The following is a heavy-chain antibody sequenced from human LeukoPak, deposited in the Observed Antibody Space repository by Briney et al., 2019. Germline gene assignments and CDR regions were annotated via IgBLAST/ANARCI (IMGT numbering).Heavy chain of an antibody. CDR1: GGTFSSYA. V-gene: IGHV1-69*05. D-gene: IGHD3-10*01. Sequence: ASVKVSCKASGGTFSSYAISWVRQAPGQGLEWMGGIIPIFGTANYAQKFQGRVTITTDESTSTAYMELSSLRSEDTAVYYCAIMGGSYYYGSHGMDVWGQGTTVTVSS. CDR2: IIPIFGTA. J-gene: IGHJ6*02. CDR3: AIMGGSYYYGSHGMDV.